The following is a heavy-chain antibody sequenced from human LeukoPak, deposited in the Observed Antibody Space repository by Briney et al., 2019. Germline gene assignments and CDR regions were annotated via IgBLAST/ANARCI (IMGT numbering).Heavy chain of an antibody. V-gene: IGHV1-46*04. Sequence: ASVKVSCKASGYTFTSNYIHWVRQAPGQGLEWMGIIKPSGGSTRYAQKLQGRVTMTRDTSTSTVYMELTSLTSEDTAVYYCARESAVAGSFDYWGQGTLVTVSS. CDR1: GYTFTSNY. CDR3: ARESAVAGSFDY. CDR2: IKPSGGST. J-gene: IGHJ4*02. D-gene: IGHD6-19*01.